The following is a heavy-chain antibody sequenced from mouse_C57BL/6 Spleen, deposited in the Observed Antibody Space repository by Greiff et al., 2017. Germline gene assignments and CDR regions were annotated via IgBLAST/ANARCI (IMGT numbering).Heavy chain of an antibody. CDR1: GYTFTSYW. D-gene: IGHD1-1*01. Sequence: QVQLQQSGAELVMPGASVKLSCKASGYTFTSYWMHWVKQRPGQGLEWIGEIDPSDSYTNYNQKFKGKSTLTVDKSSSTAYMQLSSLTSEDSAVYYCASYYDGSSRYYAMDYWGQGTSVTVSS. V-gene: IGHV1-69*01. J-gene: IGHJ4*01. CDR2: IDPSDSYT. CDR3: ASYYDGSSRYYAMDY.